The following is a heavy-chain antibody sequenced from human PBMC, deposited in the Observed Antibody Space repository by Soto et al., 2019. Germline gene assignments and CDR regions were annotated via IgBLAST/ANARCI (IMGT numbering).Heavy chain of an antibody. CDR3: ARRDVDSSGWYYFDY. CDR2: IYPDDSDT. V-gene: IGHV5-51*01. CDR1: GNSFTTYW. Sequence: PGESLKISCKGSGNSFTTYWIGWVRQMPGKGLEWMGIIYPDDSDTRYSPPFQGQVTISADKSISTAYLQWSSLKASDTAMYYCARRDVDSSGWYYFDYWGQGTLVTVSS. J-gene: IGHJ4*02. D-gene: IGHD6-19*01.